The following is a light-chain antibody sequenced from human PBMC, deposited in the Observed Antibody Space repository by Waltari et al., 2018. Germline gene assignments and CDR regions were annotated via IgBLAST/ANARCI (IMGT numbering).Light chain of an antibody. J-gene: IGKJ4*01. CDR1: QSVSSSY. CDR2: GAS. Sequence: CRANQSVSSSYLAWYQQKPGQAPRLLIYGASSRATGIPDRFSGSGSGTDFTLTISRLEPEDFAVYYCQQYGSSPLTFGGGTKVEIK. V-gene: IGKV3-20*01. CDR3: QQYGSSPLT.